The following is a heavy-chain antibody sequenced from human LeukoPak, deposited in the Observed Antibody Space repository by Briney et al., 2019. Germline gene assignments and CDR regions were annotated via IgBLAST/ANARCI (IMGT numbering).Heavy chain of an antibody. Sequence: SETLSLTCAVYGGSFSGYYWSWIRQPPGKGLEWIGEINHSGSTNYNPSLKSRVSMSLDTSKNQFSLKLNSVTAADTAVYYCARGPSPSGYGLDVWGQGTTVTVFS. J-gene: IGHJ6*02. D-gene: IGHD3-10*01. CDR3: ARGPSPSGYGLDV. CDR1: GGSFSGYY. CDR2: INHSGST. V-gene: IGHV4-34*01.